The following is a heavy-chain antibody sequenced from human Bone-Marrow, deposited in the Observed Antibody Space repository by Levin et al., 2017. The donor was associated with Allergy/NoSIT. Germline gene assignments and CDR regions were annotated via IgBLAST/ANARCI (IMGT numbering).Heavy chain of an antibody. CDR3: ARHRGGSAPS. V-gene: IGHV5-51*01. J-gene: IGHJ5*02. CDR2: ISPGDSEI. CDR1: GFAFTTHW. D-gene: IGHD3-16*01. Sequence: ASVKVSCQGSGFAFTTHWIAWVRQMPGKGLEWIGIISPGDSEIRYSPSFEGQVAIPADKSINTAYLEWRSLKASDSAMYYCARHRGGSAPSWGQGTLVTVSS.